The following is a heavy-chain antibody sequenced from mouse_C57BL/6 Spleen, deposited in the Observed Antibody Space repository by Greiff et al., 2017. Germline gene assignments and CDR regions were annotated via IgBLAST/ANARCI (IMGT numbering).Heavy chain of an antibody. D-gene: IGHD3-2*02. CDR3: AISSSGYPYYFDY. CDR1: GYTFTSYW. V-gene: IGHV1-74*01. Sequence: VQLQQPGAELVRPGSSVKLSCKSSGYTFTSYWMHWVKQRPGQGLEWIGRIHPSDSDTNYNQKFKGKATLTVNKSSSTAYMQLSSLTSEDSAVYYCAISSSGYPYYFDYWGQGTTLTVSS. CDR2: IHPSDSDT. J-gene: IGHJ2*01.